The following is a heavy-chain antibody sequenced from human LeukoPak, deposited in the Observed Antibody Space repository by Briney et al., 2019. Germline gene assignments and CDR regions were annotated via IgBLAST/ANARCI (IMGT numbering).Heavy chain of an antibody. D-gene: IGHD4-17*01. CDR2: IYYSGST. V-gene: IGHV4-31*03. J-gene: IGHJ4*02. Sequence: PSETLSLTCTVSGGSISSGGYYWSWIRQHPGKGLEWIGYIYYSGSTYYNPCLKSRVTISVDTSKNQFSLKLSSVTAADTAVYYCARAEAGSAVTTGFYFDYWGQGTLVTVSS. CDR1: GGSISSGGYY. CDR3: ARAEAGSAVTTGFYFDY.